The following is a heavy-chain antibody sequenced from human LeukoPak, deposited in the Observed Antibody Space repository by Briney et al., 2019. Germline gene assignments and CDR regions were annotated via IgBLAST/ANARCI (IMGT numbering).Heavy chain of an antibody. Sequence: VGSLRLSCAASGFTFSSYAMSWVRRAPGKGLKWVSAISGSGGSTYYADSVKGRFTISRDNSKNTLYLQMNSLRAEDTAVYYCAKGWFYGSGSYYTHFDYWGQGTLVTVSS. J-gene: IGHJ4*02. D-gene: IGHD3-10*01. CDR2: ISGSGGST. CDR1: GFTFSSYA. CDR3: AKGWFYGSGSYYTHFDY. V-gene: IGHV3-23*01.